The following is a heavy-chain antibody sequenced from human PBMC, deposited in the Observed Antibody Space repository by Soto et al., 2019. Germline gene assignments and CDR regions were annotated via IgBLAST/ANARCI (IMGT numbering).Heavy chain of an antibody. V-gene: IGHV4-30-4*01. D-gene: IGHD6-6*01. Sequence: SETLSLTCTVSGGSISSGDYYWSWIRQPPGKGLEWIGYIYYSGSTYYNPSLKSRVTISVDTSKNQFSLKLSSVTAADTAVYYCAREYSSSSRYYYYGMDVWGQGTTVTVSS. CDR1: GGSISSGDYY. J-gene: IGHJ6*02. CDR3: AREYSSSSRYYYYGMDV. CDR2: IYYSGST.